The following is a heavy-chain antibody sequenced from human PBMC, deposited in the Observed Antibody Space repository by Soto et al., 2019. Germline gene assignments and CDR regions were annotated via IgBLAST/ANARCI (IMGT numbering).Heavy chain of an antibody. CDR3: ARAPIQGHQFEGQPPTSQTLGY. V-gene: IGHV4-34*01. CDR2: INRSGST. Sequence: QVQLQQWGAGLLKTSETLSLTCAVYGESFSGYYWSWIRQPPGEGLEWIGEINRSGSTNYSPSLKSRVTIAVETSKNQFSLRLTSVTAADTAVYYCARAPIQGHQFEGQPPTSQTLGYWGQGTLVTVSS. CDR1: GESFSGYY. J-gene: IGHJ4*02. D-gene: IGHD1-26*01.